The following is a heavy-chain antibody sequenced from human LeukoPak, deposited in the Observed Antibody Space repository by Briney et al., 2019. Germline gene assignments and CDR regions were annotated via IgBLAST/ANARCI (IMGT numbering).Heavy chain of an antibody. CDR3: ATQRGSYLWGTDFDY. V-gene: IGHV1-2*02. CDR2: INPNSGDT. J-gene: IGHJ4*02. CDR1: GYTFTGYY. D-gene: IGHD3-16*01. Sequence: ASVTVSCKASGYTFTGYYMHWVRQAPGQGLEWMGWINPNSGDTKYSQKFQVRVTMTRDTSISTAYMELSRLRSDDTAVYYCATQRGSYLWGTDFDYWGQGTLVTVSS.